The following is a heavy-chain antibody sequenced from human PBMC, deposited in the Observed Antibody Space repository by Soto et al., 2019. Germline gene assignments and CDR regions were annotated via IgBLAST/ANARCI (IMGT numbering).Heavy chain of an antibody. CDR1: GFIFNNCG. Sequence: GGSLRLSCVASGFIFNNCGMHWVRQAPGKGLEWVAVISYDGINKYYADSVKGRFTISRDNSKNTLYLQMDSLRAEDTAIYYCSRKVPSALHYQYYGIDVWGQGTTVTVSS. J-gene: IGHJ6*02. CDR3: SRKVPSALHYQYYGIDV. D-gene: IGHD3-10*01. V-gene: IGHV3-30*03. CDR2: ISYDGINK.